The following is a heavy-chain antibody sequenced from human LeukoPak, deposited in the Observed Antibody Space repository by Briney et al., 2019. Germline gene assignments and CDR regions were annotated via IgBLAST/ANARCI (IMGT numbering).Heavy chain of an antibody. V-gene: IGHV4-30-4*08. J-gene: IGHJ4*02. Sequence: PSQTLSLTCTVSGGSISSGDYYWSWIRQPPGKGLEWIGYIYYSGSTYYNPSLKSRVTISVDTSKNQFSLKLSSVTAADTAVYYCARAGVTIFGVGIRDYFDNWGQGTLVTVSS. CDR2: IYYSGST. CDR3: ARAGVTIFGVGIRDYFDN. D-gene: IGHD3-3*01. CDR1: GGSISSGDYY.